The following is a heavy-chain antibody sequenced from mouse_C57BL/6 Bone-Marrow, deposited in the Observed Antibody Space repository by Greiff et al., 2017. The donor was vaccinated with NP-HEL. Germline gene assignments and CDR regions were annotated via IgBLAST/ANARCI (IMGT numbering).Heavy chain of an antibody. CDR1: GYTFTSYW. Sequence: QVQLKQPGADLVKPGASVKVSCKASGYTFTSYWMHWVKQRPGQGLEWIGRIHPSDSDTNYNQKFKGKATLTVDKSSSTAYMQLSSLTSEDSAVYDCAIGDSSGYPAWFAYWGQGTLVTVSA. CDR2: IHPSDSDT. D-gene: IGHD3-2*02. CDR3: AIGDSSGYPAWFAY. J-gene: IGHJ3*01. V-gene: IGHV1-74*01.